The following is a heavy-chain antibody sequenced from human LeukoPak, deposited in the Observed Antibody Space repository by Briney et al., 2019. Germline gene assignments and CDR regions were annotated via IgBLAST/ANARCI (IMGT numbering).Heavy chain of an antibody. J-gene: IGHJ4*02. Sequence: PGGSLRLSCAASGFTVSSNYMGWVRQAPGKGLEWVSVIYSGGSTYYADSVNGRFTISRDNSKNTLYLQMNSLRAEDTAVYYCARDLGYSYGIYWGQGTLVTVSS. V-gene: IGHV3-53*01. CDR1: GFTVSSNY. CDR3: ARDLGYSYGIY. D-gene: IGHD5-18*01. CDR2: IYSGGST.